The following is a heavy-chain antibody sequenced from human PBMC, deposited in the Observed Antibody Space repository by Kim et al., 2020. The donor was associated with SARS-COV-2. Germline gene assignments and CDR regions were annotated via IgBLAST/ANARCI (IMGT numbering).Heavy chain of an antibody. CDR2: INWNGVTT. CDR1: GFIFNDYV. V-gene: IGHV3-20*04. D-gene: IGHD1-26*01. CDR3: ARNSLSKPHYYFGL. J-gene: IGHJ2*01. Sequence: GGSLRLSCKVSGFIFNDYVMSWVRQAPGRGLEWISIINWNGVTTTYADSVKGRFRVSRDNAENSLYLQMESLRADDTALYYCARNSLSKPHYYFGLWGRGTLVTVSS.